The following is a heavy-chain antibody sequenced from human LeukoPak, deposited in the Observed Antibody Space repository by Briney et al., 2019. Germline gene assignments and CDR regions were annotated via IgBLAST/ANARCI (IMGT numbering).Heavy chain of an antibody. J-gene: IGHJ6*03. CDR3: ARDDYGDGYYYYMDV. CDR1: GGSISSYY. CDR2: IYYSGST. V-gene: IGHV4-59*01. D-gene: IGHD4-17*01. Sequence: SETLSLTCTVSGGSISSYYWSWIRQPPGKGLEWIGYIYYSGSTNYNPSLKSRVTISVDTSKNQFSLKLSSVTAADAAVYYCARDDYGDGYYYYMDVWGKGTTVTVSS.